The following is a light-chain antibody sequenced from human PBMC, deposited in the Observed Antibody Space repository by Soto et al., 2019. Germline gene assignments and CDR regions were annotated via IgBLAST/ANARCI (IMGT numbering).Light chain of an antibody. Sequence: QSVLTQPPSVSAAPGQKVTISCSGTSSNIGGNSVSWYQQLPETAPELLIHDNSKRPSGIPDRFSGSKSGTSATLGIAGLQTGDEAYYYCATWDTSLNEVVFGGGTKVTVL. CDR3: ATWDTSLNEVV. CDR1: SSNIGGNS. CDR2: DNS. V-gene: IGLV1-51*01. J-gene: IGLJ2*01.